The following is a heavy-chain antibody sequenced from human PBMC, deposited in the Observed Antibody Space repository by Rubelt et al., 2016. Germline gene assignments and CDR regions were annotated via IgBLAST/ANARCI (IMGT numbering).Heavy chain of an antibody. Sequence: GGSLRLSCAASGFAFSNYAMTWVRQAPGKGLEWVSAIDSGAVNTYYADSVKGRFTISRDNSKNTLYLQMNSLRAEDTAVDYCASPVTYSNYGLGLDVWGRGTTVTVSS. CDR2: IDSGAVNT. CDR3: ASPVTYSNYGLGLDV. J-gene: IGHJ6*02. CDR1: GFAFSNYA. D-gene: IGHD4-11*01. V-gene: IGHV3-23*01.